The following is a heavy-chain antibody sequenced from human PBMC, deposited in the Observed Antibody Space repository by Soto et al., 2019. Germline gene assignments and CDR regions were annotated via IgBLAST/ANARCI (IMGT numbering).Heavy chain of an antibody. CDR2: IYWDDDK. V-gene: IGHV2-5*02. J-gene: IGHJ4*02. Sequence: QITLKESGPTLAQPTQTLTLTCTFSGFSLSTSGVGVGWIRQPPGTALEWLALIYWDDDKRYSPSLKSRLTITRDTSKNQVVLTMTTMAPADTATYDCAHLFDSSGYCAYWGQATLATVSS. D-gene: IGHD3-22*01. CDR1: GFSLSTSGVG. CDR3: AHLFDSSGYCAY.